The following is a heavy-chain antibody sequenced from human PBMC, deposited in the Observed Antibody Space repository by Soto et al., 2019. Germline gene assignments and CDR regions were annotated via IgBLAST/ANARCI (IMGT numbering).Heavy chain of an antibody. CDR1: GFTFSHYG. J-gene: IGHJ4*02. CDR3: AKDDDTSSHFSLLDF. D-gene: IGHD3-22*01. V-gene: IGHV3-33*06. Sequence: LRLSCAASGFTFSHYGIHWVRQAPGKGLEWVGLSWSGGRGEDCADSVRGRFTISRDYSKTTVYLQMNSLRVEDTAVYYCAKDDDTSSHFSLLDFRGQGTLVTVSS. CDR2: SWSGGRGE.